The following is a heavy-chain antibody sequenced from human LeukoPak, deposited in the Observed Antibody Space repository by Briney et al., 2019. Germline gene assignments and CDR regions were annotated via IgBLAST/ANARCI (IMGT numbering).Heavy chain of an antibody. V-gene: IGHV1-69*04. CDR2: IIPILGIA. J-gene: IGHJ6*02. D-gene: IGHD3-22*01. Sequence: GASVKVSCKASGGTFSSYAISWVRQAPGQGLEWMGRIIPILGIANYAQKFQGRVTITADKSTSTAYMELSSLRSEDTAVYYCARLGGSSGYYIYYYYGMDVWGQGTTVTVSS. CDR1: GGTFSSYA. CDR3: ARLGGSSGYYIYYYYGMDV.